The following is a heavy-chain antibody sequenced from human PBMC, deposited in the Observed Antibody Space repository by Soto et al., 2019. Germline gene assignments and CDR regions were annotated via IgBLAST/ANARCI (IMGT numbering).Heavy chain of an antibody. D-gene: IGHD3-16*02. CDR2: IYYRGIT. J-gene: IGHJ4*02. Sequence: QVQLQASGPRLVRPSPPLSLTCPVSGGSISSGTYYWSWIRQLPGKGLEWIGYIYYRGITYYNPSLKILVSMSIDTSRNQFSLKVYSVTAADTAVYSCARCVVDHYVWGNYRYRYFDHWGPGTLVTVSS. CDR3: ARCVVDHYVWGNYRYRYFDH. CDR1: GGSISSGTYY. V-gene: IGHV4-31*01.